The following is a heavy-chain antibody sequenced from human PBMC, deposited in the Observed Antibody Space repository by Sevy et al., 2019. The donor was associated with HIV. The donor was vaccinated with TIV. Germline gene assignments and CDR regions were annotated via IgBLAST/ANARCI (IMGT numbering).Heavy chain of an antibody. J-gene: IGHJ4*02. CDR1: GLTFDTDG. V-gene: IGHV3-30*18. CDR2: ISSDGITK. CDR3: AKDSRYTIIWYPGF. Sequence: GGSLRLSCAASGLTFDTDGMHWVRQTPGKGREWVAVISSDGITKYYGVSVKGRFTVSRDNSKSILYLQMISLRVEETAIYFCAKDSRYTIIWYPGFWVQGTLVTVSS. D-gene: IGHD6-13*01.